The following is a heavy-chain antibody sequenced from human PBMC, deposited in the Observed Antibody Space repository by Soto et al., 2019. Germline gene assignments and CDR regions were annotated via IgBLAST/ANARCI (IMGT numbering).Heavy chain of an antibody. V-gene: IGHV3-30*18. D-gene: IGHD6-6*01. CDR3: AKERSSAFDY. Sequence: ESGGGVVQPGRSLRLSCAASGFTFSSYGMHWVRQAPGKGLEWVAVISYDGSNKYYADSVKGRFTISRDNSKNTLYLQMNSLRAEDTAVYYCAKERSSAFDYWGQGTLVTVSS. CDR2: ISYDGSNK. J-gene: IGHJ4*02. CDR1: GFTFSSYG.